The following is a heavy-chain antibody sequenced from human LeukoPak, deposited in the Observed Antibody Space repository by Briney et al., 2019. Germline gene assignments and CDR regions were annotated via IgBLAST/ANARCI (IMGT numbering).Heavy chain of an antibody. D-gene: IGHD3-10*01. CDR1: GFTFSSYG. Sequence: GGSLRLSCAASGFTFSSYGMHWVRQAPGKGLEWVAFIRYDGSNKYYADSVKGRFTISRDNSKNTLYLQMNSLRAEDTAVYYCAKGSGFILLETFDYWGQGTLVTVSS. CDR3: AKGSGFILLETFDY. CDR2: IRYDGSNK. J-gene: IGHJ4*02. V-gene: IGHV3-30*02.